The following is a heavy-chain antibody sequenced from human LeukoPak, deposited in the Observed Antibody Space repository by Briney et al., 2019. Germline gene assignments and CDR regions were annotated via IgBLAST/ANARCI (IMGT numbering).Heavy chain of an antibody. CDR3: AKQGAFDI. Sequence: SVKVSCKASGDTFSSYAISWVRQAPGQGLEWMGRIIPILGIANYAQKFQGRVTITADKSTSTAYMELSSLRSEDTAVYYCAKQGAFDIWGQGTMVTVSS. J-gene: IGHJ3*02. V-gene: IGHV1-69*04. D-gene: IGHD1/OR15-1a*01. CDR1: GDTFSSYA. CDR2: IIPILGIA.